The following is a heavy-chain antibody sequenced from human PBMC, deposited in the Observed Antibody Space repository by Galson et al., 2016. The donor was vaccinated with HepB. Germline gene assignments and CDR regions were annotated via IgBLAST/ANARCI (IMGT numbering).Heavy chain of an antibody. CDR1: AFTFSNYP. D-gene: IGHD1-1*01. CDR2: ISSDGNFK. CDR3: ARDGRQKLALYYFDY. Sequence: SLRLSCAASAFTFSNYPMHWVRQAPGKGLEWVAVISSDGNFKYYADSVKGRFTISRDTSKDTLDLQVNSLRAEDTAVYYCARDGRQKLALYYFDYWGQGSLVTVSS. V-gene: IGHV3-30-3*01. J-gene: IGHJ4*02.